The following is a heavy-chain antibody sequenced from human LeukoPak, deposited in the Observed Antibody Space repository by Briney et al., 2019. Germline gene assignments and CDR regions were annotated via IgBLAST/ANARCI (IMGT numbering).Heavy chain of an antibody. J-gene: IGHJ4*02. Sequence: SETLSLTCTVSGGSISSYYWSWIRQPPGKELEWIGYIYYSGSTNYNPSLKSRVTISVDTSKDQFSLKLSSVTAADTAVYYCARVLLTTVTTGHFDYWGQGTLVTVSS. CDR2: IYYSGST. V-gene: IGHV4-59*01. CDR3: ARVLLTTVTTGHFDY. CDR1: GGSISSYY. D-gene: IGHD4-11*01.